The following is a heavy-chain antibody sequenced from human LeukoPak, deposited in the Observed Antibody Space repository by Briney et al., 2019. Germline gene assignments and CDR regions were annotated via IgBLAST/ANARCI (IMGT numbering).Heavy chain of an antibody. D-gene: IGHD3-22*01. CDR3: ARDPGRQYSSVADV. J-gene: IGHJ6*02. V-gene: IGHV3-7*03. CDR2: IKEDGSKI. Sequence: GGSLRLSCAASGFTFSSYAMSWVRQAPGKGLEWLANIKEDGSKIYYLDSVKGRFTISRDNAKNSLYLQMDSLRAADTAVYYCARDPGRQYSSVADVWGQGTTVTVSS. CDR1: GFTFSSYA.